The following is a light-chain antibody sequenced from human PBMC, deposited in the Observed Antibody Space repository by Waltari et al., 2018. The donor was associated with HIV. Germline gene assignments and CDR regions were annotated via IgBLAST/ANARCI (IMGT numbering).Light chain of an antibody. CDR2: WAS. CDR1: QSFLWIINTKNY. Sequence: DIEMTQSPDPLPVSLGESPPINCHLSQSFLWIINTKNYLAWYQQKPGQPPRLLIYWASTRESGVPDRFSGSGSGTDFTLTISSLQAEDVAVYYCQQFYDTPRTFGGGTKVDI. V-gene: IGKV4-1*01. CDR3: QQFYDTPRT. J-gene: IGKJ4*01.